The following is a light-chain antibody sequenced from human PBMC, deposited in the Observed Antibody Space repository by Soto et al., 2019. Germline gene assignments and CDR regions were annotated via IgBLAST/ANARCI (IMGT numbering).Light chain of an antibody. J-gene: IGLJ1*01. Sequence: QSVLTQPASVSGSPGQSIPISCTGTSSDVSGYNYVSWYQQHPGRAPKLMIYEVTSRPSGVSNRFSGSRSGNTASLTISGLQAEGEADYYCGSYTTYRPYVFGSGTKLTVL. CDR1: SSDVSGYNY. CDR2: EVT. CDR3: GSYTTYRPYV. V-gene: IGLV2-14*01.